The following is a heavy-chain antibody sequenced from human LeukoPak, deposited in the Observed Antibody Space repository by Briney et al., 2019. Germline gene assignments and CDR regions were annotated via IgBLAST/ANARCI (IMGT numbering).Heavy chain of an antibody. CDR1: GYTFTGYY. J-gene: IGHJ5*02. V-gene: IGHV1-2*06. Sequence: GASVKVSCKASGYTFTGYYMHWVRQAPGQGLEWMGRINPNSGGTNYAQKFQGRVTMTRDTSISTAHMELSRLRSDDTAVYYCARDLLGILEWSDGFDPWGQGTLVTVSS. CDR3: ARDLLGILEWSDGFDP. D-gene: IGHD3-3*01. CDR2: INPNSGGT.